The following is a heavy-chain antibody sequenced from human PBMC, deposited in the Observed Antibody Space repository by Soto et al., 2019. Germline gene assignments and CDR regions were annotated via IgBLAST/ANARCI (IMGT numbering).Heavy chain of an antibody. D-gene: IGHD3-16*02. CDR2: IKSKTDGGTT. V-gene: IGHV3-15*01. Sequence: ESGGDLVKPGGSLRLSCAASEFTFTYAWMSWVRQAPGKGLEWVGHIKSKTDGGTTDYAAPVKGRFTISRDESQNTLYLQMNSLKTEDTAVYYCTSLYYGHWGQGTLVTVSS. CDR1: EFTFTYAW. CDR3: TSLYYGH. J-gene: IGHJ4*02.